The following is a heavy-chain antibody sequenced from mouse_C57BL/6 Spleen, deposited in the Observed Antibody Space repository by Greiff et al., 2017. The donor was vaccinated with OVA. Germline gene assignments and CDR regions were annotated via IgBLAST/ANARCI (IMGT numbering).Heavy chain of an antibody. J-gene: IGHJ4*01. CDR3: AREGITTRYAMDY. CDR2: ISDGGSYT. CDR1: GFTFSSYA. Sequence: DVKLVESGGGLVKPGGSLKLSCAASGFTFSSYAMSWVRQTPEKRLEWVATISDGGSYTYYPDNVKGRFTISRDNAKNNLYLQMSHLKSEDTAMYYCAREGITTRYAMDYWGQGTSVTVSS. D-gene: IGHD2-4*01. V-gene: IGHV5-4*01.